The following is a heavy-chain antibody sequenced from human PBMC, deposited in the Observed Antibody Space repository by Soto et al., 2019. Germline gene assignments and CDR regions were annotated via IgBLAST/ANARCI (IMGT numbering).Heavy chain of an antibody. Sequence: GALRLSCGAPGVTFKDYGMHWVRQAPGKGLEWVAVISYDGKQTHYADSVKGRFTISKDKSKRTLFLQMNSLRVDDTAVYYCARDGWGSNWYFDLWGRGTLVTVAS. CDR1: GVTFKDYG. CDR2: ISYDGKQT. V-gene: IGHV3-30*03. CDR3: ARDGWGSNWYFDL. D-gene: IGHD3-16*01. J-gene: IGHJ2*01.